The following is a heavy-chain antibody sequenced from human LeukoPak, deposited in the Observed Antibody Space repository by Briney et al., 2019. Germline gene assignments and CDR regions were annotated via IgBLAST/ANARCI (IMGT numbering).Heavy chain of an antibody. Sequence: TSETLSPTCTVSGGSISSYYWSWIRQPPGGGLEWIGYIYYSGSTNYNPSLKSRVTISVDTSKNQFPLKLSSVTAADTAVYYCARQWGYFDYWGQGTLVTVS. CDR3: ARQWGYFDY. V-gene: IGHV4-59*08. J-gene: IGHJ4*02. CDR2: IYYSGST. D-gene: IGHD3-16*01. CDR1: GGSISSYY.